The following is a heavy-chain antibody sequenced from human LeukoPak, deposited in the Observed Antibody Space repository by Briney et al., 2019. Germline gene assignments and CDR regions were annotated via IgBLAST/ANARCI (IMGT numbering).Heavy chain of an antibody. D-gene: IGHD1-1*01. V-gene: IGHV3-7*01. Sequence: TGGSLRLSCAASEFMHSDYWMSWVRQAPGKGPEWVASINKDGSEEYYADSVKGRFNVSRDNAKNSLFLQMKNLGVEDTVFYYLATYDNWGAGDVWGQGTTVSVSS. CDR1: EFMHSDYW. CDR3: ATYDNWGAGDV. J-gene: IGHJ6*02. CDR2: INKDGSEE.